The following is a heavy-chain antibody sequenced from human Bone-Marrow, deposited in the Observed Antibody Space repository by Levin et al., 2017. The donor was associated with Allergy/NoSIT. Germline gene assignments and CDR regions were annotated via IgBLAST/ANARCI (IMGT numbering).Heavy chain of an antibody. CDR1: GFTFSSYA. D-gene: IGHD6-19*01. V-gene: IGHV3-30-3*01. CDR3: ASLWQWTWDNWFDP. CDR2: ISYDGSNK. J-gene: IGHJ5*02. Sequence: GGSLRLSCAASGFTFSSYAMHWVRQAPGKGLEWVAVISYDGSNKYYADSVKGRFTISRDNSKNTLYLQMNSLRAEDTAVYYCASLWQWTWDNWFDPWGQGTLVTVSS.